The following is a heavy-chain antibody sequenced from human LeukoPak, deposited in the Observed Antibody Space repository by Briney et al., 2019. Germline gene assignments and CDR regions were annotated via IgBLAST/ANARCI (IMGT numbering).Heavy chain of an antibody. CDR1: GFTFNKSW. V-gene: IGHV3-7*01. J-gene: IGHJ5*02. CDR3: ARDGGGFDP. D-gene: IGHD3-16*01. CDR2: IKLDGTEE. Sequence: GSLRLSCAASGFTFNKSWMSWVRQAPGKGLEWVASIKLDGTEEYYVDSVKGRFTISRDNTKNSLYLQMNSLRAEDTAVYYCARDGGGFDPWGQGTLVTVSS.